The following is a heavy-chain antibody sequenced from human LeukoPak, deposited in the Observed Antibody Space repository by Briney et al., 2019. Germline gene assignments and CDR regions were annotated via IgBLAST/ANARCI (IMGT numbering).Heavy chain of an antibody. D-gene: IGHD6-19*01. CDR3: ARSGYSSGWYNY. CDR1: GGPISSYY. J-gene: IGHJ4*02. CDR2: IYYSGST. V-gene: IGHV4-59*01. Sequence: SETLSLTCTVSGGPISSYYWSWIRQPPGKGLEWIGYIYYSGSTNYNPSLKSRVTISVDTSKNQFSLKLSSVTAADTAVYYCARSGYSSGWYNYWGQGTPVTVSS.